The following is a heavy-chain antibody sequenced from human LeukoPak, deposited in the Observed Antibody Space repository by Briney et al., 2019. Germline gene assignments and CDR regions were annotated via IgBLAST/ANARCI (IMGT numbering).Heavy chain of an antibody. CDR2: IYYSGST. V-gene: IGHV4-59*01. J-gene: IGHJ5*02. CDR1: GGSISSYY. D-gene: IGHD2-15*01. CDR3: ARSRRGYCSGGSCLNWFDP. Sequence: SETLSLTCTVSGGSISSYYWSWIRQPPGKGLEWIGYIYYSGSTNYNPSLKSRVTISVDTSKNQFSLKLSSVTAADRAVYYCARSRRGYCSGGSCLNWFDPWGQGTLVTVSS.